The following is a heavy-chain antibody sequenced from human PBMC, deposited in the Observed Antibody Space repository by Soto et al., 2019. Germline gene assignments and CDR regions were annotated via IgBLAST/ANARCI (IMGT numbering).Heavy chain of an antibody. CDR1: GFTFNSYT. J-gene: IGHJ4*02. V-gene: IGHV3-23*01. CDR3: EMFVIATPGGLDY. D-gene: IGHD6-13*01. CDR2: ISGNGGTT. Sequence: EVQLLESGGGLVQPGGSLRLSCAASGFTFNSYTMSWVRQAPGKGLEWVSSISGNGGTTYYADSVKGRFTISRDNSKNTLYLEMNNPRAEYTAVYYCEMFVIATPGGLDYWGQGTLVTVSS.